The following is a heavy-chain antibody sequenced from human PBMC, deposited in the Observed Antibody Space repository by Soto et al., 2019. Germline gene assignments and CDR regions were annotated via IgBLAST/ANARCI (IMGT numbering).Heavy chain of an antibody. CDR3: VKDMAYGGDSGPVDS. CDR1: GFTFHGYT. Sequence: EVHLVESGGVVVQPGGSLRLSCAASGFTFHGYTMHWVRQRPGKGLEWVSLIRWDGSSTYYGDSVKGRFTISRDNNKDYLFLQMSSLTTEDTALYYCVKDMAYGGDSGPVDSWGQGTLVTVSS. V-gene: IGHV3-43*01. D-gene: IGHD2-21*02. CDR2: IRWDGSST. J-gene: IGHJ4*02.